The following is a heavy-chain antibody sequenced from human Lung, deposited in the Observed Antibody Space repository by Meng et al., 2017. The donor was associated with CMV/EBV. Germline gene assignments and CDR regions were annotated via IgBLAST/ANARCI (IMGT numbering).Heavy chain of an antibody. V-gene: IGHV3-13*01. Sequence: GEXXKISCAASGFTFSSYDMHWVRQATGKGLEWVSAIGTAGDTYYLGSVKGRFTISRENDQNSLYLQMNSLRAEDTALYYCATDISISILGFFDYWGQGTMVTVSS. CDR1: GFTFSSYD. CDR2: IGTAGDT. D-gene: IGHD1-14*01. CDR3: ATDISISILGFFDY. J-gene: IGHJ4*02.